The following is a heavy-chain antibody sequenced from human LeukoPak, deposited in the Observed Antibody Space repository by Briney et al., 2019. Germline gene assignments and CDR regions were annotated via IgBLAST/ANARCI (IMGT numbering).Heavy chain of an antibody. CDR3: AKLSLSGRSQSADY. D-gene: IGHD3-10*01. V-gene: IGHV3-23*01. J-gene: IGHJ4*02. CDR1: GFTFSSYA. Sequence: GGSLRLSCTASGFTFSSYAMSWVRQAPGKGLEWVSVISGSGDNTYYADSVKGRLTISRDNSKNTLFLQMNSLRAEDTAVYYCAKLSLSGRSQSADYWGQGTLVTVSS. CDR2: ISGSGDNT.